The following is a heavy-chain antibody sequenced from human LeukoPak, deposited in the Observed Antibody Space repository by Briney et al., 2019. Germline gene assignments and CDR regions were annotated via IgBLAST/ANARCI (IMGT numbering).Heavy chain of an antibody. D-gene: IGHD3-9*01. CDR1: GGSISSYY. V-gene: IGHV4-4*07. CDR2: IYTSGST. CDR3: ARDYDILTAYNWFDP. J-gene: IGHJ5*02. Sequence: LETLSLTCTVSGGSISSYYWSWIRQPAGKGLEWIGRIYTSGSTNYNPSLKSRVTMSVDTSKNQFSLKLSSVTAADTAVYYCARDYDILTAYNWFDPWGQGTLVTVSS.